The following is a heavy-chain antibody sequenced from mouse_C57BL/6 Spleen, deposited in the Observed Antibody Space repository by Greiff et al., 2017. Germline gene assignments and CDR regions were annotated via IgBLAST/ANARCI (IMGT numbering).Heavy chain of an antibody. CDR3: ARGEAYYSNYGDY. V-gene: IGHV1-4*01. D-gene: IGHD2-5*01. CDR2: INPSSGYT. Sequence: QVQLQQSGAELARPGASVKMSCKASGYTFTSYTMHWVKQRPGQGLEWIGYINPSSGYTNYNGKFKGKATLTADKSSSTAYMQLSSLTSEDSAVYFCARGEAYYSNYGDYWGQGTTLTVSS. CDR1: GYTFTSYT. J-gene: IGHJ2*01.